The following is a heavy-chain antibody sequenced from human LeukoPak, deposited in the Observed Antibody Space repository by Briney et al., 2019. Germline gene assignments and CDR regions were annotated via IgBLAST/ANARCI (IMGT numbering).Heavy chain of an antibody. D-gene: IGHD5-18*01. J-gene: IGHJ5*02. CDR3: ARDLVDTAMIANWFDP. CDR1: GYTFTVYY. V-gene: IGHV1-2*02. Sequence: ASVKVSCKASGYTFTVYYMHWVRQAPGQGLEWMGWINPNSGGTNYAQKFQGRVTMTRDTSISTAYMELSRLRSDDTAVYYCARDLVDTAMIANWFDPWGQGTLVTVSS. CDR2: INPNSGGT.